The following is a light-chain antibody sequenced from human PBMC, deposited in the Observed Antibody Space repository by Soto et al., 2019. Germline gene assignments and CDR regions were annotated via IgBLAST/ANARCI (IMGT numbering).Light chain of an antibody. J-gene: IGLJ3*02. Sequence: QSALTQPPSASGSPGRSVTISCTGTSSDVGGYDYVSWFQQHPGKAPKLIIYEVTKRPSGVPDRFSASKSGNTASLTVSGLQAEDEADCYCSSFVAGNNYWVFGGGTKLTVL. V-gene: IGLV2-8*01. CDR3: SSFVAGNNYWV. CDR1: SSDVGGYDY. CDR2: EVT.